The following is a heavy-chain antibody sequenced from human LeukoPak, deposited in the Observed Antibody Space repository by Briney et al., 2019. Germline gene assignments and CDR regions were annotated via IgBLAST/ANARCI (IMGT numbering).Heavy chain of an antibody. CDR3: ARGYYYDSSGYSDY. V-gene: IGHV1-18*01. J-gene: IGHJ4*02. CDR1: GYTFTSYG. D-gene: IGHD3-22*01. CDR2: ISAYNGNT. Sequence: GASVKVSCKASGYTFTSYGISWVRQAPGQGLKWMGWISAYNGNTNYAQKLQGRVTMTTDTSTSTAYMELRSLRSDDTAVYYCARGYYYDSSGYSDYWGQGTLVTVSS.